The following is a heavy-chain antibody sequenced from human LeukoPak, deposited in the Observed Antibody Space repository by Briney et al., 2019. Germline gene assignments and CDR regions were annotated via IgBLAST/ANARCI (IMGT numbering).Heavy chain of an antibody. J-gene: IGHJ4*02. V-gene: IGHV3-11*01. CDR1: GFIFSDYY. Sequence: GRSLRLSCAAAGFIFSDYYMTWIRQAPEKGLEWVSHITSTGATIYYADSVKGRFTISRDNAKNSLSLQMNSLRAEDTGVYFCARVLSSGYSPFDYWGQGILVTVSS. D-gene: IGHD3-22*01. CDR2: ITSTGATI. CDR3: ARVLSSGYSPFDY.